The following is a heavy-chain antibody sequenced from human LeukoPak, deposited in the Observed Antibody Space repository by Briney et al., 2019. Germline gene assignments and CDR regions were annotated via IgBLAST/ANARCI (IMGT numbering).Heavy chain of an antibody. CDR3: AREGSSGQLL. CDR1: AYTFTNYY. CDR2: INPSGGST. V-gene: IGHV1-46*01. D-gene: IGHD3-22*01. J-gene: IGHJ3*01. Sequence: ASVKVSCKAYAYTFTNYYLHWVRQAPGQGLEWMGIINPSGGSTSYAQKFQDRVTMTRDTSTSSVYMELSSLRSEDTAVYYCAREGSSGQLLWGQGSMVTVSS.